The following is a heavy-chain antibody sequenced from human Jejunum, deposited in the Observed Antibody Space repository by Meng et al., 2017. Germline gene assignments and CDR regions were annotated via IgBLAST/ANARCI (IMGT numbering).Heavy chain of an antibody. V-gene: IGHV4-4*01. J-gene: IGHJ1*01. CDR1: GFIFSTYA. Sequence: QVQWLGGSGGGVVQPGGSLSLSCAASGFIFSTYAMDWVRQSPGKGLEWIGEIYHSGTTNYNPSLKSRVTLSVDKSKNQFSLNLSSVTAADTAVYFCARDFEALNGVWGQGTLVTVSS. CDR3: ARDFEALNGV. CDR2: IYHSGTT. D-gene: IGHD2-8*01.